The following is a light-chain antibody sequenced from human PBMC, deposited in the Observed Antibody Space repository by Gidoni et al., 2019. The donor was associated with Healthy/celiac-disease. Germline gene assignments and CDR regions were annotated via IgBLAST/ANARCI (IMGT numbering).Light chain of an antibody. CDR3: QQSYSTPRT. J-gene: IGKJ2*01. V-gene: IGKV1-39*01. CDR2: AAS. Sequence: DIQMTQSTSSLSASVGDRVNITCRASQSISSYLNWYQQKPGKAPKLLIYAASSLPSGVPSRFSGSGSGTDFTPTISSLQPEDFATYYCQQSYSTPRTFGQGTKLEIK. CDR1: QSISSY.